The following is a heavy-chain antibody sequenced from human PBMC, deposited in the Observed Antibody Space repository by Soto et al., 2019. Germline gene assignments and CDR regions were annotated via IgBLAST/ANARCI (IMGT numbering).Heavy chain of an antibody. CDR3: VRWANFRASDS. D-gene: IGHD2-8*01. Sequence: XGSLRLSCAASGFTFRSHGMHWVRQAPGKGLEWVAVIWYDGSEKYYADSVKGRFTISRDNSNNILYLQMDILRAEDTAVYYCVRWANFRASDSWGQGSRVTVPS. CDR2: IWYDGSEK. V-gene: IGHV3-33*01. J-gene: IGHJ5*02. CDR1: GFTFRSHG.